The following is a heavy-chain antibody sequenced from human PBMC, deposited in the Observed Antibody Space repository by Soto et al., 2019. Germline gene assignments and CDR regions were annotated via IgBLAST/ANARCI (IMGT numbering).Heavy chain of an antibody. D-gene: IGHD3-22*01. CDR1: GFTFSNYG. CDR3: TKHRVTIIVEHLFDY. CDR2: ISYDGSNE. V-gene: IGHV3-30*18. Sequence: QAQLVESGGGVVQPGRSLRLSCVASGFTFSNYGMHWVRQAPGKGLEWVAVISYDGSNEYYADSVKGRFTISRDNSKNTLFLQMNSPRAEDTAVYYCTKHRVTIIVEHLFDYWGKGTLVIVSS. J-gene: IGHJ4*02.